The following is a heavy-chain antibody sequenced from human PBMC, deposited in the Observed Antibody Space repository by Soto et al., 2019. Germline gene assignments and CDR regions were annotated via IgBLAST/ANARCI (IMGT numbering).Heavy chain of an antibody. CDR3: ARAGWELHYYYYGMDV. J-gene: IGHJ6*02. D-gene: IGHD1-26*01. CDR2: IYYSGST. V-gene: IGHV4-59*01. CDR1: GGCISIYY. Sequence: ASETLSRTGTVSGGCISIYYSSRIPQPPGKRLRWIGYIYYSGSTNYNPSLKSRVTISVDTSKNQFSLKLSSVTAADTAVYYCARAGWELHYYYYGMDVWGQGTTVTVCS.